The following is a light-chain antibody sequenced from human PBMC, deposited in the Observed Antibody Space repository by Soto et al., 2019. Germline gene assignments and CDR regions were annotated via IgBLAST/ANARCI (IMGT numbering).Light chain of an antibody. V-gene: IGLV4-69*01. J-gene: IGLJ2*01. Sequence: QSVLTQSPSASASLGASVKLTCTLSSGHSSYAIAWHQQQPEKGPRYLMKLYSDGSHNKGDGIPDRFSGSSSGAERSLTISSLQSEDEADYYCQAWDIGIGVFGGGTKLTVL. CDR1: SGHSSYA. CDR3: QAWDIGIGV. CDR2: LYSDGSH.